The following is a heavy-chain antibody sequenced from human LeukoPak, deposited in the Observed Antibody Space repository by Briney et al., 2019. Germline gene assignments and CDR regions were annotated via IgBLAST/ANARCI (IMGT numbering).Heavy chain of an antibody. J-gene: IGHJ4*02. CDR3: ARDAYGDTLDY. Sequence: GGSLRLSCAASGFTFSDHYMDWVRQAPGKGLEWVGRTRNKANSYTTENAASVKGRFTISRDDSKNSLYLQMNSLKTEDTAVYYCARDAYGDTLDYWGQGTLVTVSS. CDR2: TRNKANSYTT. V-gene: IGHV3-72*01. CDR1: GFTFSDHY. D-gene: IGHD4-17*01.